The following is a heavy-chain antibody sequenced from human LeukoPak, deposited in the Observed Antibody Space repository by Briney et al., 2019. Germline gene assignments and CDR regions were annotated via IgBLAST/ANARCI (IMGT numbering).Heavy chain of an antibody. CDR2: IDHSGST. J-gene: IGHJ4*02. CDR3: ARGGSGYSYGELDY. D-gene: IGHD5-18*01. Sequence: PSETLSLTCAVYGGSFSGYRWSWIRQPPGKGLEWIGEIDHSGSTNYNPSLKSRLTISVDTSKNQFSLRLSSLTAADTAVYYRARGGSGYSYGELDYWGEGALVTVPS. V-gene: IGHV4-34*01. CDR1: GGSFSGYR.